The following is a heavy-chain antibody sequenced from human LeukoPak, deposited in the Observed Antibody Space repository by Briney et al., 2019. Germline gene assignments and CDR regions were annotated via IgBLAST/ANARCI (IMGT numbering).Heavy chain of an antibody. D-gene: IGHD4/OR15-4a*01. CDR1: GFTVSSNS. CDR3: ARRAGAYSHPYDY. V-gene: IGHV3-53*01. CDR2: IYSDNT. Sequence: QPGGSLRLSCTVSGFTVSSNSMSWVRQAPGKGLEWVSFIYSDNTHYSDSVKGRFTISRDNSKNTLYLQMNSLRVGDTAVYFCARRAGAYSHPYDYWGQGTLVTVSS. J-gene: IGHJ4*02.